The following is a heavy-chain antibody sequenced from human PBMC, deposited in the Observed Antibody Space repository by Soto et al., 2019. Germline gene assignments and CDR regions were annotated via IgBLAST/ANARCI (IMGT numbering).Heavy chain of an antibody. V-gene: IGHV3-73*01. D-gene: IGHD2-15*01. CDR2: IGSKGETYAT. CDR3: KLWGYYSRLLRE. J-gene: IGHJ4*02. Sequence: GGSLRLSCAASGFTFGASALQWVRQASGKGLEWLGRIGSKGETYATTYAASVKGRFTISRDDSKKTAYLQMNSLESEDTAVYYCKLWGYYSRLLREWGQGTLVTVSS. CDR1: GFTFGASA.